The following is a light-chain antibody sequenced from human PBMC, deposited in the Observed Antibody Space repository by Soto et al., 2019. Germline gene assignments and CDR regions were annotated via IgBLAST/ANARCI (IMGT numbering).Light chain of an antibody. J-gene: IGKJ4*01. Sequence: DIQMTQSPSSLSASVGDRVTISCRASQGINNDLGWYQQKPGKAPKRLIYEASTLQSGVPSRFRGSGSGTEFTLTISSLQPEDFATYYCLQHNDYPRTFGGGTQVAIK. CDR3: LQHNDYPRT. CDR1: QGINND. CDR2: EAS. V-gene: IGKV1-17*01.